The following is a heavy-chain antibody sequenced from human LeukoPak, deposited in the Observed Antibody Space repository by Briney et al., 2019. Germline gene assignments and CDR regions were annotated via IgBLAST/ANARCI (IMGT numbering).Heavy chain of an antibody. Sequence: PGGSLRLSCAASGFTFSSYDMHWVRQATGKGLEWVSAIDTAGDTYYPGSVKGRFTISRENAKNSLYLQMNSLRAGDTAVYYCAKDRNDCSGGSCYLSYFDYWGQGTLVTASS. V-gene: IGHV3-13*01. CDR2: IDTAGDT. J-gene: IGHJ4*02. D-gene: IGHD2-15*01. CDR3: AKDRNDCSGGSCYLSYFDY. CDR1: GFTFSSYD.